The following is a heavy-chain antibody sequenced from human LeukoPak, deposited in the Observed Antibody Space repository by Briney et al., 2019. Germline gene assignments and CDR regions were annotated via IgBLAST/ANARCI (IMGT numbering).Heavy chain of an antibody. J-gene: IGHJ4*02. CDR1: GGSISNSNYY. D-gene: IGHD3-9*01. Sequence: PSETLSLTCTVSGGSISNSNYYWGWIRQPPGKGLEWIGNIYYSGSTNYNPSLKSRVTISVDTSKNQFSLKLSSVTAADTAVYYCARANPLRYFDWLPDYWGQGTLVTVSS. CDR3: ARANPLRYFDWLPDY. CDR2: IYYSGST. V-gene: IGHV4-39*07.